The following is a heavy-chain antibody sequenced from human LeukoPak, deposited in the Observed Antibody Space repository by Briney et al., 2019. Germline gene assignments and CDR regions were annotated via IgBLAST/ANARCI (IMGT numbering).Heavy chain of an antibody. J-gene: IGHJ4*02. CDR3: ARIEYSGPLDY. CDR1: GYSISSGYY. Sequence: SETLSLTCTVSGYSISSGYYWGWIRQPPGKGLEWIANIYHSGSTYYNPSLKSRVTISVDTSKNQFSLKLSSVTAADTAVFYCARIEYSGPLDYWGQGTLVTVSS. D-gene: IGHD1-26*01. CDR2: IYHSGST. V-gene: IGHV4-38-2*02.